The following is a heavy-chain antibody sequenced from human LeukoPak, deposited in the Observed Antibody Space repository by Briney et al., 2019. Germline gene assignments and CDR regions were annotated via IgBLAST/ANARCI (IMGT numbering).Heavy chain of an antibody. CDR3: ASLSGSYTY. Sequence: PGGSLRLSCATSGFIFSSDSMIWVRQAPGKGLEWVSSISSTGAYIYYADSVKGRFTISRDNSKNTLYLQMNSLRAEDTAVYYCASLSGSYTYWGQGTLVTVSS. J-gene: IGHJ4*02. V-gene: IGHV3-21*01. CDR1: GFIFSSDS. D-gene: IGHD1-26*01. CDR2: ISSTGAYI.